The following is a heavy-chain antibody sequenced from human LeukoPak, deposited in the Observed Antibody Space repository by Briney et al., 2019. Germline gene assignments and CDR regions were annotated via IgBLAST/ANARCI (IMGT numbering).Heavy chain of an antibody. Sequence: PGGSLRLSCAASGFTFSSYAMSWVRQAPGKGLEWVSGISGSGGSTYYADSVKGRFTISRDNAKNSLYLQMNSLRAEDTAVYYCARVLNAFDIWGQGTMVTVSS. J-gene: IGHJ3*02. V-gene: IGHV3-23*01. CDR3: ARVLNAFDI. CDR2: ISGSGGST. CDR1: GFTFSSYA.